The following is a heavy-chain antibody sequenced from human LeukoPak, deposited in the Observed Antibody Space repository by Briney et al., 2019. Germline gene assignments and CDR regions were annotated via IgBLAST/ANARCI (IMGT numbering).Heavy chain of an antibody. CDR3: ARADTYDSSGIDY. V-gene: IGHV3-48*03. J-gene: IGHJ4*02. D-gene: IGHD3-22*01. Sequence: GGSLRLSCAASGFTFSTYEMNWVRQAPGKGLEWVSYISSSDSAKYYADSVKGRFTISRDNAKNSLYLQMNSLRAEDTAVYYCARADTYDSSGIDYWGQGILVTV. CDR1: GFTFSTYE. CDR2: ISSSDSAK.